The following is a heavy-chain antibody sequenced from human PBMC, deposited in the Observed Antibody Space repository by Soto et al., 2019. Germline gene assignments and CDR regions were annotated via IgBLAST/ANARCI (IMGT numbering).Heavy chain of an antibody. Sequence: ASVKVSCKASGYTFTGYYMHWVRQAPGQGLEWMGWINPNSGGTNYAQKFQGWVTMTRDTSISTAYMERRSLRSDDTALYYCARGSRFGGATTDGFDIWGQGTMVTVSS. D-gene: IGHD1-26*01. CDR3: ARGSRFGGATTDGFDI. V-gene: IGHV1-2*04. CDR2: INPNSGGT. J-gene: IGHJ3*02. CDR1: GYTFTGYY.